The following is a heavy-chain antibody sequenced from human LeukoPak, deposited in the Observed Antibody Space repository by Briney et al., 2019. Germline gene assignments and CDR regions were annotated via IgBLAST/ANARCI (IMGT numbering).Heavy chain of an antibody. J-gene: IGHJ4*02. CDR2: FDPEDGET. V-gene: IGHV1-24*01. D-gene: IGHD3-3*01. CDR3: ATPPPFFGVVPYYFDY. Sequence: ASVKVSCKVSGYTLTELSMHWVRQAPGKGLEWMGGFDPEDGETIYAQKFQGRVTITEDTSTDKAYMELSSLRSEDTAVYYCATPPPFFGVVPYYFDYWGQGTLVTVSS. CDR1: GYTLTELS.